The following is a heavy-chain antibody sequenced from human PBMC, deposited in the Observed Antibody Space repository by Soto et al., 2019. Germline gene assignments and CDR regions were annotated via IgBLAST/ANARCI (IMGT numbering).Heavy chain of an antibody. Sequence: MQLVQSGPEVKKPGTSVKVSCKASGFTFTSSAVQWVRQARGQRLEWIGWIVVGSGNTNYAQKFQERVTITRDMSTSTAYMELSSLRSEDTAVYYCAADPYYYDSSGFWGQGTLVTVSS. J-gene: IGHJ4*02. CDR1: GFTFTSSA. CDR2: IVVGSGNT. CDR3: AADPYYYDSSGF. D-gene: IGHD3-22*01. V-gene: IGHV1-58*01.